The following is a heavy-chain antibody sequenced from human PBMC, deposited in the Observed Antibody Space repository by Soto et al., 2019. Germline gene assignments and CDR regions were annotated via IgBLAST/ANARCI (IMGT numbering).Heavy chain of an antibody. J-gene: IGHJ6*02. V-gene: IGHV3-66*01. CDR3: ATTAMGLTLYYYYHGMDV. CDR1: GFTVSTNY. D-gene: IGHD1-26*01. Sequence: EVQLVESGGGLVQPGGSLRLSCAASGFTVSTNYMTWLRQAPGKGLEWVSVMFYGGSTYYAASVKGRFTISRDDSKNTLYLQMNSLRAEDTAVYYCATTAMGLTLYYYYHGMDVWGQGTTVTVSS. CDR2: MFYGGST.